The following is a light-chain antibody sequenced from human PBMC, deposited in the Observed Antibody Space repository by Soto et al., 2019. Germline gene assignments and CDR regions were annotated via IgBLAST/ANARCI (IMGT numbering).Light chain of an antibody. CDR3: QHFRA. Sequence: EIVMPPSPATLSVSPVERATLSCRASQSVSIDLAWYQQRPGQAPRLLIYDASSRATGIPDRFSGSGSGTDFTLTISRLEPEDFVLYYCQHFRAVGQGTRLEIK. CDR2: DAS. CDR1: QSVSID. J-gene: IGKJ5*01. V-gene: IGKV3D-20*02.